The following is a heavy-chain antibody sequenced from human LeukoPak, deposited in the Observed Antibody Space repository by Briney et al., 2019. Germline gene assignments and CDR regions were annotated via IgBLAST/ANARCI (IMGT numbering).Heavy chain of an antibody. Sequence: SETLSLTCTVSGGSINSYYWSWIRQPPGKGLEWIGYIYYSGSTNYNPSLKSRVTISRDTSKNQFSLKLTSVTAADTAVYYCARGQGGNYYLNYFDYWGQGALVTVSS. CDR2: IYYSGST. CDR1: GGSINSYY. CDR3: ARGQGGNYYLNYFDY. D-gene: IGHD1-26*01. V-gene: IGHV4-59*01. J-gene: IGHJ4*02.